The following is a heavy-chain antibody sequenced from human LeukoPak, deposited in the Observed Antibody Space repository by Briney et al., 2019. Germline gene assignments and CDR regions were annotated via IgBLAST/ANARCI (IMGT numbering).Heavy chain of an antibody. CDR1: GGSISSYY. J-gene: IGHJ4*02. CDR3: ARGLLVGNTGYYFDY. Sequence: SETLSLTCTVSGGSISSYYWSWIRQPPGKGLEWIGYIYYGGSTNYHPSLKSRVTLSVDTSKKQFSLKLSSVTAADTAVYYCARGLLVGNTGYYFDYWGQGTLVTVSS. CDR2: IYYGGST. D-gene: IGHD1-26*01. V-gene: IGHV4-59*01.